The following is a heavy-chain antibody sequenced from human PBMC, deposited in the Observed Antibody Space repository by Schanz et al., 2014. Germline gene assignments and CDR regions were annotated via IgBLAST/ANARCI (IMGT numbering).Heavy chain of an antibody. CDR2: INTGNGNT. Sequence: QVQLVQSGAEVKKPGASVKVSCKASGYTFTSYAMHWVRQAPGHRPEWMGRINTGNGNTRYSQKFQGRVTLTTDTSTSTAYMELRNLRSDDTAVYYCARAKRFGDMDVWGQGTTVTVSS. J-gene: IGHJ6*02. CDR3: ARAKRFGDMDV. V-gene: IGHV1-3*04. D-gene: IGHD3-10*01. CDR1: GYTFTSYA.